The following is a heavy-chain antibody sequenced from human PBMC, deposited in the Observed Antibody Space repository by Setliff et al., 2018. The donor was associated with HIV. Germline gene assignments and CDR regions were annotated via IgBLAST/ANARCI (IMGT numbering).Heavy chain of an antibody. Sequence: SETLSLTCTVSSGSITSRTYYWGWIRQPPGKGLEWIGSIFYSGITYYNPSLKSRVSISVDTSKNQFSLNLTSVTAADTAVYYCARRRPPPSGLYSAYYMDVWGTGTTVTV. CDR2: IFYSGIT. V-gene: IGHV4-39*01. J-gene: IGHJ6*03. CDR1: SGSITSRTYY. CDR3: ARRRPPPSGLYSAYYMDV. D-gene: IGHD1-26*01.